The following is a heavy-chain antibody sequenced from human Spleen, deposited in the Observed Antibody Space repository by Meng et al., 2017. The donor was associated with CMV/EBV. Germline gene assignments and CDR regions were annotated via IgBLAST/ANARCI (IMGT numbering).Heavy chain of an antibody. Sequence: GESLKISCAASGFTFSDYYMNWIRQAPGKGLESISYISSSGNTTYYADSVKGRFIISRDNAKTSLYLQMNSLGADDTAMYYCAKGGHSNKWYSKIFFDFWGQGTLVTVSS. D-gene: IGHD6-13*01. CDR1: GFTFSDYY. J-gene: IGHJ4*02. V-gene: IGHV3-11*01. CDR3: AKGGHSNKWYSKIFFDF. CDR2: ISSSGNTT.